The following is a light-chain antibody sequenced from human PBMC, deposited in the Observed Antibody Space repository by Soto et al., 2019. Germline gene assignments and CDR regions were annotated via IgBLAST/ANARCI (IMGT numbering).Light chain of an antibody. V-gene: IGKV3-20*01. CDR3: QPYGSSPPWT. CDR1: QSVSSSF. J-gene: IGKJ1*01. CDR2: GTS. Sequence: EIVLTQSPGTLSLSPGERATLSCRASQSVSSSFLAWYQPKPGQPPRLLMYGTSSRATGIPDRFSGSGSGTDFTLTISRLEPEDFAVYDCQPYGSSPPWTFGQGTKVDIK.